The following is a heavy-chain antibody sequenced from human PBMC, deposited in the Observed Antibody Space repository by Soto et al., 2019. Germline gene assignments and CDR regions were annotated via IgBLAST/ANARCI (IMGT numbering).Heavy chain of an antibody. J-gene: IGHJ4*02. CDR1: GFTFSSDA. V-gene: IGHV3-30-3*01. CDR2: ISYDGSNK. D-gene: IGHD2-15*01. Sequence: GGSLRLSCAASGFTFSSDAMHWVRQAPGKGLEWVAVISYDGSNKYYADSVKGRFTISRDNSKNTLYLQMNSLRAEDTAVYYCARVPVGYCSGGSCYYFDYWGQGTLVXVSS. CDR3: ARVPVGYCSGGSCYYFDY.